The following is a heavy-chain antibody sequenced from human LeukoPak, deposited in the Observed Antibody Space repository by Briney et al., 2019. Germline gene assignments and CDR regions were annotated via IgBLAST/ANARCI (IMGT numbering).Heavy chain of an antibody. CDR2: IIPIFGTA. Sequence: GSSVKVSCKASGGTFSSYAISWVRQAPGQGLEWMGRIIPIFGTANYAQKFQGRVTITTDESTSTAYMELSSLRSEDTAVYYCARDAPGYSSSWRNFDYWGQGTLVTVSS. V-gene: IGHV1-69*05. CDR1: GGTFSSYA. J-gene: IGHJ4*02. D-gene: IGHD6-13*01. CDR3: ARDAPGYSSSWRNFDY.